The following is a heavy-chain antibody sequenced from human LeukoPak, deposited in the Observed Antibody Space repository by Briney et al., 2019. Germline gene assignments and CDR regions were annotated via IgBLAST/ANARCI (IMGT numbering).Heavy chain of an antibody. Sequence: GGSLRLSCAASGFTFSSYAMSWVRQAPGKGQEWVSAISGSGGSTYYADSVKGRFTISRDNSKNTLYLQMNSLRAEDTAAYYCATSGYSYGTGIDYWGQGILVTVSS. J-gene: IGHJ4*02. D-gene: IGHD5-18*01. V-gene: IGHV3-23*01. CDR1: GFTFSSYA. CDR2: ISGSGGST. CDR3: ATSGYSYGTGIDY.